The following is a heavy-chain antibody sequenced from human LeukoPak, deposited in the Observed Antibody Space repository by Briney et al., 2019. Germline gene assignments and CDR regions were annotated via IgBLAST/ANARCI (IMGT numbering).Heavy chain of an antibody. Sequence: SETLSLTCTVSGGSISSYYWSWIRQPPGKGLEWIGYIYYSGSTNYNPSLKSRVTISVDTSKNQFSLKLSSVTAADTAVYYCAREVRGDAFDIWGQGTVVTVSS. V-gene: IGHV4-59*01. CDR1: GGSISSYY. CDR2: IYYSGST. CDR3: AREVRGDAFDI. D-gene: IGHD3-16*01. J-gene: IGHJ3*02.